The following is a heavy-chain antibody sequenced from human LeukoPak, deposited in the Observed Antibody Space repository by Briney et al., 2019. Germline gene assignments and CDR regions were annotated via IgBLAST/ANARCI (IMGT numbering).Heavy chain of an antibody. V-gene: IGHV4-59*01. CDR1: GGSISSYY. J-gene: IGHJ4*02. Sequence: SETLSLTCTVSGGSISSYYWTWIRQPPGKGLEWIGYIYYSGSTNYNPSLKGRVTISVDTSKNQFSLKLSSVTAAGTAVYYCARYNSSNWYVVDYWGQGTLVTVSS. CDR3: ARYNSSNWYVVDY. D-gene: IGHD6-13*01. CDR2: IYYSGST.